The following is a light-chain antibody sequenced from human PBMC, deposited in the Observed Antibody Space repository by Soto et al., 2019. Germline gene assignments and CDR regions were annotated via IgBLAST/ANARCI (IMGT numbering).Light chain of an antibody. V-gene: IGLV1-47*01. J-gene: IGLJ3*02. CDR2: RNN. CDR1: SSNIGSNY. CDR3: AAWDDSLSAWV. Sequence: QSVLTQPPSASGTPGQRVTISCSGSSSNIGSNYVYWYQQLPGTAPKLLIYRNNQRPSGVPDRFSGSKSGTSASLAISGLRSEGEADYYCAAWDDSLSAWVFGGGTQLTVL.